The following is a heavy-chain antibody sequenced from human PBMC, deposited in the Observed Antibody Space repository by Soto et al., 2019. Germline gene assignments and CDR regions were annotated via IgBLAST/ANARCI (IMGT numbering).Heavy chain of an antibody. V-gene: IGHV3-23*01. CDR3: AKDPATYYYGSGSYSSWFDP. CDR1: GFTFSSYA. Sequence: GGSLRLSCAASGFTFSSYAMSWVRQAPGKGLEWVSAISGSGGSTYYADSVKGRFTISRDNSKNTLYLQMNSLRAEDTAVYYCAKDPATYYYGSGSYSSWFDPWGQGTLVTVSS. CDR2: ISGSGGST. D-gene: IGHD3-10*01. J-gene: IGHJ5*02.